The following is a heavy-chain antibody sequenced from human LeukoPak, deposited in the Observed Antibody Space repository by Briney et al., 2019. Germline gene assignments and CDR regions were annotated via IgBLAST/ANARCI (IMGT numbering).Heavy chain of an antibody. V-gene: IGHV5-51*01. CDR1: GYSFTTYW. CDR3: ARQETYYGSGTTN. CDR2: IYPGDSDT. J-gene: IGHJ4*02. Sequence: GESLKISCKGSGYSFTTYWIGWVRQMPGKGLEWMGIIYPGDSDTRYSPSFQGQVTISADKSINTAYLQWSSLKASDTAMYYCARQETYYGSGTTNWGQGTLVTVSS. D-gene: IGHD3-10*01.